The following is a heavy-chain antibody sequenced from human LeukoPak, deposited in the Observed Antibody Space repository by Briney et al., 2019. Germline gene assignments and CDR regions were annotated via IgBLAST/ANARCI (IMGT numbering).Heavy chain of an antibody. J-gene: IGHJ4*02. Sequence: PGGSLRLSCVASGFTFSTYSMNWVRQAPGKGLEWVSYISGSSSTIYYADSVKGRFTVSRDNAKNSLYLQMNSLRDEDTAVYYCARDEKLRYFDWLLMFDYWGQGTLVTVSS. D-gene: IGHD3-9*01. V-gene: IGHV3-48*02. CDR2: ISGSSSTI. CDR3: ARDEKLRYFDWLLMFDY. CDR1: GFTFSTYS.